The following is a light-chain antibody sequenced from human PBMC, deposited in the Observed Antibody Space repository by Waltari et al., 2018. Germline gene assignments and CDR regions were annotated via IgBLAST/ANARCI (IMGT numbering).Light chain of an antibody. CDR3: HVWHPHVDPGV. CDR2: YDR. CDR1: NIGTYS. Sequence: SYVVTQPPSVSVAPGETATIPCGGDNIGTYSVHWYQQKAGQAPVLAIFYDRDRPSGIPDRFSGSNSGNTATLTISRVEAGDEARYYCHVWHPHVDPGVFGTGTEVTVL. V-gene: IGLV3-21*04. J-gene: IGLJ1*01.